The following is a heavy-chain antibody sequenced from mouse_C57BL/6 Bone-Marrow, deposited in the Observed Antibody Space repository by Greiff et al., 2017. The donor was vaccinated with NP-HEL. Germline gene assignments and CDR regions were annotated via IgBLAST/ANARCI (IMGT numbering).Heavy chain of an antibody. CDR3: ARSDY. V-gene: IGHV1-69*01. CDR1: GYTFTSYW. CDR2: IDPSDSYT. J-gene: IGHJ2*01. Sequence: QVQLKESGAELVMPGASVKLSCKASGYTFTSYWMHWVKQRPGQGLEWIGEIDPSDSYTNYNQKFKGKSTLTVDKSSSTAYMQLSSLTSEDSAVYYCARSDYWGQGTTLTVSS.